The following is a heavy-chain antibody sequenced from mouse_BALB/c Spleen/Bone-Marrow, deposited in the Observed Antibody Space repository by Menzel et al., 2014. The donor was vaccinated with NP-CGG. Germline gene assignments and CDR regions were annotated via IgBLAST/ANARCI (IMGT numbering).Heavy chain of an antibody. CDR3: ATGTWFAY. J-gene: IGHJ3*01. CDR1: GYTFTDYN. V-gene: IGHV1-18*01. CDR2: INPNNGGT. D-gene: IGHD4-1*01. Sequence: VQLQQSRPELVKPGASVKIPCKASGYTFTDYNMDWVKQSHGKSLEWIGDINPNNGGTIYNQKFKGKATLTVDKSSSTAYMELRSLTSEDTAVYYCATGTWFAYWGQGTLVTVSA.